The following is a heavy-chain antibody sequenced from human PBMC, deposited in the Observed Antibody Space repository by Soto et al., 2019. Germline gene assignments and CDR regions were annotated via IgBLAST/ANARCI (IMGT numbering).Heavy chain of an antibody. Sequence: PGGSLRLSCAASGFTFSSYAMHWVRQAPGKGLEWVAVISYDGSNKYYADSVKGRFTISRDNSKNTLYLQMNSLRAEDTAVYYCARVEGYKGGYWGQETTVTVS. CDR2: ISYDGSNK. CDR1: GFTFSSYA. J-gene: IGHJ6*02. CDR3: ARVEGYKGGY. D-gene: IGHD3-16*01. V-gene: IGHV3-30-3*01.